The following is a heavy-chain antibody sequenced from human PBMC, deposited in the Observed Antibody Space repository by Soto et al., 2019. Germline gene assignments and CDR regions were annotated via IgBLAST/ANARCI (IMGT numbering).Heavy chain of an antibody. V-gene: IGHV1-58*02. D-gene: IGHD2-15*01. CDR2: IVVASGQT. J-gene: IGHJ6*02. CDR3: SADRPDIGVGWWV. CDR1: GSGFTRSG. Sequence: GASVKVSCKASGSGFTRSGIQWVRQAHGQRLEWIGWIVVASGQTNYAQNFRGRVAITRDTSTATAYIELTGLTSEDTAVYFCSADRPDIGVGWWVWGQGTTVTVSS.